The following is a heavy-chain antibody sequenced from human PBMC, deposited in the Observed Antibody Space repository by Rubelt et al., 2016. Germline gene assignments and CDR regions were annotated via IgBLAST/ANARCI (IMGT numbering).Heavy chain of an antibody. J-gene: IGHJ6*02. CDR3: ARSYYDFWSGYYGGMDV. CDR1: GGSISSSNW. V-gene: IGHV4-4*02. CDR2: IYHSGST. D-gene: IGHD3-3*01. Sequence: QVQLQESGPGLVKPSGTLSLTCAVSGGSISSSNWWSWVRQPPGKGLEWIGDIYHSGSTNYNPSLKSRVTISVDKSKNQFSLKLSSVTAADTAVYYCARSYYDFWSGYYGGMDVWGQGTTVTVSS.